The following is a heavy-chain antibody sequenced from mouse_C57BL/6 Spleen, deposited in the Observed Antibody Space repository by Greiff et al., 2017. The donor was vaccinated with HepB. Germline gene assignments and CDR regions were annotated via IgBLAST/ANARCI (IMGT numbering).Heavy chain of an antibody. D-gene: IGHD2-4*01. CDR1: GYAFSSSW. J-gene: IGHJ1*03. V-gene: IGHV1-82*01. Sequence: VQLQQSGPELVKPGASVKISCKASGYAFSSSWMNWVKQRPGKGLEWIGRIYPGDGDTNYNGKFKGKATLTADKSSSTAYMQLSSLTSEDSAVYFCARSYEYDDWYFDVWGTGTTVTVSS. CDR2: IYPGDGDT. CDR3: ARSYEYDDWYFDV.